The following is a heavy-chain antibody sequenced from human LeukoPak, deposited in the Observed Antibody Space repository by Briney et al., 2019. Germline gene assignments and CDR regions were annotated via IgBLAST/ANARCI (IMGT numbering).Heavy chain of an antibody. J-gene: IGHJ3*02. V-gene: IGHV4-59*08. CDR1: GGSMSNYY. Sequence: SETLSLTCTVTGGSMSNYYWTWIRQPPGKGPEWIGYIFYSGNTNYNPSFKSRVTISVDTSKNQFSLKLSSVTAAGTAVYYCARAPMGYSSSSDAFDIWGQGTMVTVSS. D-gene: IGHD6-6*01. CDR2: IFYSGNT. CDR3: ARAPMGYSSSSDAFDI.